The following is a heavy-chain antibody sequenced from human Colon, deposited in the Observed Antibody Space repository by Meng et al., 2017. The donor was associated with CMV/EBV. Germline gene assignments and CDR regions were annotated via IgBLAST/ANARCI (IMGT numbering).Heavy chain of an antibody. CDR2: IYYSVST. V-gene: IGHV4-39*07. CDR3: ARVDGEYYYDSSGYVDY. Sequence: GPSRVEPSELLALTCQCSGGPICRSAYYWGWTRQSPGKGLESIGSIYYSVSTNYNPSLKSRVTISVDTSKNQFSLKLSSVTAADTAVYYCARVDGEYYYDSSGYVDYWGQGTLVTVSS. J-gene: IGHJ4*02. D-gene: IGHD3-22*01. CDR1: GGPICRSAYY.